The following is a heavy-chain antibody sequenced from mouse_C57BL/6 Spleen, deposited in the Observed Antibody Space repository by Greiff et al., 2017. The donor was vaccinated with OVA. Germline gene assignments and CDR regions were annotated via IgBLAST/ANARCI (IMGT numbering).Heavy chain of an antibody. CDR3: ALIYYYGSRQGYFDY. D-gene: IGHD1-1*01. CDR2: ISYDGSN. Sequence: EVQLQESGPGLVKPSQSLSLTCSVTGYSITSSYYWNWIRQFPGNKLEWMGYISYDGSNNYNPSLKNRISITRDTSKNQFFLKLNSVTTEDTATYYCALIYYYGSRQGYFDYWGQGTTLTVSS. J-gene: IGHJ2*01. V-gene: IGHV3-6*01. CDR1: GYSITSSYY.